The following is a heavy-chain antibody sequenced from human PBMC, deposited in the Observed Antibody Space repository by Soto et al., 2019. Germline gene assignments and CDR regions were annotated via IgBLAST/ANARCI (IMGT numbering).Heavy chain of an antibody. D-gene: IGHD2-2*01. CDR1: GFTFSSYA. J-gene: IGHJ6*02. V-gene: IGHV3-23*01. CDR3: AMRFVVVPAAISGQNANWSYGMDV. CDR2: ISGSGGST. Sequence: GGSLRLSCAASGFTFSSYAMSWVRQAPGKGLEWVSAISGSGGSTYYADSVKGRFTISRDNSKNTLYLQMNSLRAEDTAVYYCAMRFVVVPAAISGQNANWSYGMDVWGQGTTVTVSS.